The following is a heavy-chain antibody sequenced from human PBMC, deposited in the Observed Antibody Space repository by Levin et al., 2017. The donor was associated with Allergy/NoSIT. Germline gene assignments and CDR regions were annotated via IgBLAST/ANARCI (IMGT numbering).Heavy chain of an antibody. D-gene: IGHD5-18*01. CDR3: ARGGGIQVWPLDY. V-gene: IGHV3-7*01. J-gene: IGHJ4*02. Sequence: ETLSLTCAASGFTFSSYWMSWVRQAPGKGLEWVANIKQDGSETYYVDSVSGRFTISRDNAKNSLDLQMNSLRAEDTAVYYCARGGGIQVWPLDYWGQGTLVTVSS. CDR1: GFTFSSYW. CDR2: IKQDGSET.